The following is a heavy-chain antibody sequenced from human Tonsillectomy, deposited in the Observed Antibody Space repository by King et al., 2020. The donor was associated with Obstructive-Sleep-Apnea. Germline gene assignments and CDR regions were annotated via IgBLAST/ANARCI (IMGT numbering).Heavy chain of an antibody. V-gene: IGHV3-30*02. CDR3: AKDGWVYSSSWFDY. J-gene: IGHJ4*02. CDR1: GFTFYNYG. CDR2: IRFDGNNK. D-gene: IGHD6-13*01. Sequence: GQLVQSGGGVVQPGRSLRLSCVASGFTFYNYGIHWVRQAPGKGLEWVAFIRFDGNNKYYADSVKGRFTISRDNSKNTLYLHMNSLRAEDTAVYYCAKDGWVYSSSWFDYWGQGTLVTVSS.